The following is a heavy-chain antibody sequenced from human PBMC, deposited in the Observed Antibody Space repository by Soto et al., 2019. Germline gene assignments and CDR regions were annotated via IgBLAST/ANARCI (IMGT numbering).Heavy chain of an antibody. D-gene: IGHD2-2*01. CDR3: ARGGWYASWSSSDC. V-gene: IGHV3-30*03. CDR1: GFTLSGND. J-gene: IGHJ4*02. Sequence: QVQLVESGGGVVQPGRSLRLSCAASGFTLSGNDMHWVRQAPGKGPEWVAVMSYDGSRQYYADSLKGRFTISRDTSKSTLYLKMNSLTTEDTAVYYCARGGWYASWSSSDCWGQGTLVTVSS. CDR2: MSYDGSRQ.